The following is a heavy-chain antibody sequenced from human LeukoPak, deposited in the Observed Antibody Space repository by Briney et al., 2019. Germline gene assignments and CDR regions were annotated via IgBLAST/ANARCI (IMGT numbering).Heavy chain of an antibody. V-gene: IGHV4-39*01. J-gene: IGHJ4*02. CDR2: IYYSGST. D-gene: IGHD5-12*01. CDR1: GGSISSSSYY. CDR3: ARSPRGYSGHESRYYFDY. Sequence: SETLSLTCTVSGGSISSSSYYWGWIRQPPGKGLEWIGSIYYSGSTYYNPSLKSRVTISVDTSKNQFSLKLSSVTAADTAVYYCARSPRGYSGHESRYYFDYWGQGTLVTVSS.